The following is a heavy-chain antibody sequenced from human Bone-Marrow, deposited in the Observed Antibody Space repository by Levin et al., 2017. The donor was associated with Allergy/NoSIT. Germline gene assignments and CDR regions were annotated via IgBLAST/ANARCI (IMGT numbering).Heavy chain of an antibody. V-gene: IGHV3-33*01. CDR3: ARDSDGGSYYPMSGHAPTSA. D-gene: IGHD1-26*01. CDR2: IWYDGSNK. CDR1: GFTFSSYG. Sequence: GGSLRLSCAASGFTFSSYGMHWVRQAPGKGLEWVAVIWYDGSNKYYADSVKGRFTISRDNSKNTLYLQMNSLRAEDTAVYYCARDSDGGSYYPMSGHAPTSAWGQGTLVTVSS. J-gene: IGHJ5*02.